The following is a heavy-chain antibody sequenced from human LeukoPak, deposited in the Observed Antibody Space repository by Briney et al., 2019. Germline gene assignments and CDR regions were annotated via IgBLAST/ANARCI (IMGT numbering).Heavy chain of an antibody. CDR2: ISGSGESI. V-gene: IGHV3-23*01. Sequence: AGGSLRLSCAASGFIFSNYAITWIRQAPGKGREWVSEISGSGESIYYGDSVKGRFTISRDNSKNTLYLQMNSLRAGDTAIYYCAREHWDFDYWGQGTLVTVSS. D-gene: IGHD7-27*01. CDR1: GFIFSNYA. J-gene: IGHJ4*02. CDR3: AREHWDFDY.